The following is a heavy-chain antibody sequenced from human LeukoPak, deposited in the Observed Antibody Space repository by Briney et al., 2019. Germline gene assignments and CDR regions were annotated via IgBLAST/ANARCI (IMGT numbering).Heavy chain of an antibody. CDR1: GVTFSSYA. J-gene: IGHJ4*02. CDR2: ISGSGGST. D-gene: IGHD3-3*01. CDR3: AKDHRVANERDY. Sequence: GGSLRLSCAASGVTFSSYAMSLVRQAPGKGLEWVSAISGSGGSTYYADSVKGRFTISRDNSKNTLYLQMNSLRAEDTAVYYCAKDHRVANERDYWGQGTLVTVSS. V-gene: IGHV3-23*01.